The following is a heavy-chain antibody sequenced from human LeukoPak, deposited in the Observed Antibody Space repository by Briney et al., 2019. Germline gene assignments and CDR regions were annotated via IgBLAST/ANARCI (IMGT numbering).Heavy chain of an antibody. CDR2: IIPIFGTA. V-gene: IGHV1-69*13. Sequence: SVNVSCKASGGTFSSYAIIWVRQDPRQVLEWMGGIIPIFGTANYAQKFQGRVTITADESTSTAYMELSSLRSEGTAVYYCARADPSAGYYFDYWGQGTLVTVSS. J-gene: IGHJ4*02. D-gene: IGHD3-10*01. CDR1: GGTFSSYA. CDR3: ARADPSAGYYFDY.